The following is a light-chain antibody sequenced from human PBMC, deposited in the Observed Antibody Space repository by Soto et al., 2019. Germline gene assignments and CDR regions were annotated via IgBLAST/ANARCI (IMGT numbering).Light chain of an antibody. CDR2: EGS. V-gene: IGLV2-14*02. CDR1: SSDVGSYNL. J-gene: IGLJ1*01. Sequence: QSVLTQPASVSGCPGQSITISCTGTSSDVGSYNLVSWYQQHPGKAPKLMIYEGSKRPSGVSNRFSGSKSGNTASLTISGLQAEDEADYYCISYTDRQSYLFGTGTKVTVL. CDR3: ISYTDRQSYL.